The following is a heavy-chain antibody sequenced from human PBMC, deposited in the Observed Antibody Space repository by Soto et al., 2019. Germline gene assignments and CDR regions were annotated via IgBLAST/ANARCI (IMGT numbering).Heavy chain of an antibody. V-gene: IGHV3-30*18. CDR1: GFTFSSYG. J-gene: IGHJ4*02. CDR3: AKDKGGGYCTNGVCSYYFDY. CDR2: ISYDGSNK. Sequence: GGSLRLSCAASGFTFSSYGMHWVRQAPGKGLEWVAVISYDGSNKYYADSVKGRFTISRDNSKNTLYLQMNSLRAEDTAVYYCAKDKGGGYCTNGVCSYYFDYWGQGTLVTVSS. D-gene: IGHD2-8*01.